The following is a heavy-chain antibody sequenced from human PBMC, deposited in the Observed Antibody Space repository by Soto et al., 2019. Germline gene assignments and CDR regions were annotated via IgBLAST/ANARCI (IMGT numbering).Heavy chain of an antibody. V-gene: IGHV3-33*01. CDR1: GFTFSSYG. D-gene: IGHD1-26*01. CDR3: ARDREATGIDY. Sequence: GGSLILSCAASGFTFSSYGMHWVRQAPGKGLEWVAVIWYDGSNKYYADSVKGRFTISRDNSKNTLYLQMNSLRAEDTAVYYCARDREATGIDYWGQGTLVTVSS. J-gene: IGHJ4*02. CDR2: IWYDGSNK.